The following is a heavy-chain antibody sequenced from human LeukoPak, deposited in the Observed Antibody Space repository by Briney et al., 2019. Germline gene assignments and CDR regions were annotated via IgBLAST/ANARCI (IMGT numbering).Heavy chain of an antibody. D-gene: IGHD1-1*01. CDR3: ARGERLGPDF. V-gene: IGHV4-4*02. J-gene: IGHJ4*02. CDR2: IYHSGST. Sequence: SETLSLTCAVSGGSISSSNWWSWVRQPPGKGLEWIGEIYHSGSTNYNPSLKSRVTISVDTSRSHFSLKLNSATAADTAVYYCARGERLGPDFWGQGTLVTVSS. CDR1: GGSISSSNW.